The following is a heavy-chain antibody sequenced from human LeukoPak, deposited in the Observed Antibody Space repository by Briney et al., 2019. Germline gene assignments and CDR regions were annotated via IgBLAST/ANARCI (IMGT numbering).Heavy chain of an antibody. Sequence: ASVKVSCKASGYTFTSYGISWVRQAPGQGLEWMGWISAYNGNTNYAQKLQGRVTMTTDTSTSTAYMELRGLRSDDTAVYYCASDHNGIVVVTPFDYWGQGTLVTVSS. V-gene: IGHV1-18*01. CDR2: ISAYNGNT. D-gene: IGHD3-22*01. J-gene: IGHJ4*02. CDR1: GYTFTSYG. CDR3: ASDHNGIVVVTPFDY.